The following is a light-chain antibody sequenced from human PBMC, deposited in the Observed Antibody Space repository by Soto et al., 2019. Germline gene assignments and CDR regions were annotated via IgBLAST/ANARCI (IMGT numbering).Light chain of an antibody. CDR2: AAS. V-gene: IGKV1-39*01. CDR1: QSINTY. J-gene: IGKJ3*01. CDR3: QQSFSGLGT. Sequence: DLPMTQSPSSLSASVGERVTISCRASQSINTYLNWFQQKPGKAPKLLIYAASTLPSGVPSRFSGSGSGTDFTLTISSLQREDFATYYCQQSFSGLGTFGPGTKVDMK.